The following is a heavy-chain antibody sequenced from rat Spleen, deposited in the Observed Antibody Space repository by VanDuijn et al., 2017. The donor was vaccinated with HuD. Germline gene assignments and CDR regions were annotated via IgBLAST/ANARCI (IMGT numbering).Heavy chain of an antibody. V-gene: IGHV5-22*01. Sequence: EVQLVESGGGLVQPGRSMKLSCAASGFTFSDYYMGWVRQAPTKGLEWVASISFDGSGTYYRDSVKGRFTISRDNAKSTLYLQMDSLRSEDTATYYCARPSYGYPFAYWGQGTLVTVSS. J-gene: IGHJ3*01. D-gene: IGHD1-7*01. CDR3: ARPSYGYPFAY. CDR1: GFTFSDYY. CDR2: ISFDGSGT.